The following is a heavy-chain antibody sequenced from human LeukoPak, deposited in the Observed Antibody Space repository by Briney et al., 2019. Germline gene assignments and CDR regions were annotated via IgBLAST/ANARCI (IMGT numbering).Heavy chain of an antibody. CDR1: GGSISSYY. CDR3: ARDGAIAAGENYYYYGMDV. V-gene: IGHV4-59*01. CDR2: IYYSGST. J-gene: IGHJ6*04. D-gene: IGHD6-25*01. Sequence: SETLSLTCTVSGGSISSYYWSRIRQPPGKGLEWIGYIYYSGSTNYNPSLKSRVTISVDTSKNQFSLKLSSVTAADTAVYYCARDGAIAAGENYYYYGMDVWGKGTTVTVSS.